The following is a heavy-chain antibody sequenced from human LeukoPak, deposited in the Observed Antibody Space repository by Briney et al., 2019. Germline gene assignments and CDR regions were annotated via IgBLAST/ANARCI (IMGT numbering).Heavy chain of an antibody. Sequence: PGGSLRLSCAASGFTFSSYGMHWVRQAPGKGLKWVAFIRYDGSNKYYADSVKGRFTISRDNSKNTLYLQMNSLRAEDTAVYYCCSWYFDYWGQGTLVTVSS. CDR2: IRYDGSNK. CDR3: CSWYFDY. CDR1: GFTFSSYG. J-gene: IGHJ4*02. D-gene: IGHD6-13*01. V-gene: IGHV3-30*02.